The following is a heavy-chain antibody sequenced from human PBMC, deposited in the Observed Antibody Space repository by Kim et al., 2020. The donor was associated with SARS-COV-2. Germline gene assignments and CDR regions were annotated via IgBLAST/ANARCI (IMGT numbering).Heavy chain of an antibody. CDR3: ARNYDFWSGPAFDI. CDR2: IYYSGST. Sequence: SETLSLTCTVSGGSISSSSYYWGWIRQPPGKGLEWIGSIYYSGSTYYNPSLKSRVTISVDTSKNQFSLKLSSVTAADTAVYYCARNYDFWSGPAFDIWGQGTMVTVSS. J-gene: IGHJ3*02. CDR1: GGSISSSSYY. V-gene: IGHV4-39*01. D-gene: IGHD3-3*01.